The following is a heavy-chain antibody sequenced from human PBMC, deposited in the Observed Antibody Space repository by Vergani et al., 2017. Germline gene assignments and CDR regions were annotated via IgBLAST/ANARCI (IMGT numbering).Heavy chain of an antibody. CDR2: ISGSGGST. J-gene: IGHJ4*02. V-gene: IGHV3-23*01. CDR3: AKTMIVVLHPFDY. Sequence: EVQMLESGGGLVQPGGSLRLSCAASGFTFSSYAMSWVRQAPGKGLEWVSAISGSGGSTYYADSVKGRFTISRDNSKNTLYLQMNSLRAEDTAVYYCAKTMIVVLHPFDYWGQGTLVTVSS. D-gene: IGHD3-22*01. CDR1: GFTFSSYA.